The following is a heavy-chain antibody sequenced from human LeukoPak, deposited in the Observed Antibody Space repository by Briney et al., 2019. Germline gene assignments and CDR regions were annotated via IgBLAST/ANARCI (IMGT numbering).Heavy chain of an antibody. D-gene: IGHD2-21*02. CDR3: VAYGGGVVVTACFDY. J-gene: IGHJ4*02. V-gene: IGHV3-23*01. Sequence: GGSLRLSCAASGFTFSSYAMSWVRQAPEKGLEWVSANSCSGGSTYYADSVKGRFTISRDNSKNTLYLQMNSLRAEDTAVYYCVAYGGGVVVTACFDYWGQGTLVTVSS. CDR2: NSCSGGST. CDR1: GFTFSSYA.